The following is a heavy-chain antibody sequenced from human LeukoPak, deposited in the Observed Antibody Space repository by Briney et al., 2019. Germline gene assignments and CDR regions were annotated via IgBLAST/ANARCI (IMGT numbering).Heavy chain of an antibody. D-gene: IGHD2-21*02. CDR3: ARGTWVVTALNWFDP. CDR2: INPSGGST. V-gene: IGHV1-46*01. J-gene: IGHJ5*02. Sequence: GASVKVSCKASGYTFTSYYMHWVRQAPGQGLEWMGIINPSGGSTSYAQKFQGRVTMTRDTSTSTVYMELSNLRSEDTAVYYCARGTWVVTALNWFDPWGQGTLVTVSS. CDR1: GYTFTSYY.